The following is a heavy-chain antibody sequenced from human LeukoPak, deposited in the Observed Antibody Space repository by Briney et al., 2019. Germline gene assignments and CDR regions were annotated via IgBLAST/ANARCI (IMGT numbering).Heavy chain of an antibody. CDR1: GGSISSGGYY. CDR2: IYYSGST. V-gene: IGHV4-31*03. CDR3: AREGFPPKISDFWSGLGPYYYYGMDV. J-gene: IGHJ6*02. Sequence: SETLSLTCTVSGGSISSGGYYWSWIRQHPGKGLEWIGYIYYSGSTYYNPSLKSRVTISVDTSKNQFSLKLSSVTAADTAVYYCAREGFPPKISDFWSGLGPYYYYGMDVWGQGTTVTVSS. D-gene: IGHD3-3*01.